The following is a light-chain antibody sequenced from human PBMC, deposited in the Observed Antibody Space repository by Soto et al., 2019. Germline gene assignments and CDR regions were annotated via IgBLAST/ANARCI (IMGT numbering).Light chain of an antibody. J-gene: IGKJ4*01. CDR1: QSISSN. CDR3: QQYNNWPELT. CDR2: GAS. V-gene: IGKV3-15*01. Sequence: EIVMTQSPATLSVSPGERATLSCRASQSISSNLVWYQQKPGQAPRLLLYGASTRATGIPARFSGSGSGTEFTLTISSLQSEDFAVYYCQQYNNWPELTFGGGTKVDNK.